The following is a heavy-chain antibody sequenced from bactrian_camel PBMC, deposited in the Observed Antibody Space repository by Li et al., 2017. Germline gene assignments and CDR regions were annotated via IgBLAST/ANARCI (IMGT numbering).Heavy chain of an antibody. CDR3: AADLRCPFKKDDAI. D-gene: IGHD1*01. Sequence: HVQLVESGGGSVQAGGSLRLSCAASGYTVSSTRMGWFRQAPGKDLEWIAQIAYDGWVSRYNDPAEGRFTISRDNAKNTLYLQMNSLKPEDTAMYICAADLRCPFKKDDAIWGQGTQVTVS. CDR1: GYTVSSTR. CDR2: IAYDGWVS. J-gene: IGHJ4*01. V-gene: IGHV3S6*01.